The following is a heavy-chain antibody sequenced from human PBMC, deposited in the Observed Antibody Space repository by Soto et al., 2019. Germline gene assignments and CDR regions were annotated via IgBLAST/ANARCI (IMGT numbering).Heavy chain of an antibody. CDR3: VRDGTNNLRDRFDP. J-gene: IGHJ5*02. CDR2: IYATGST. D-gene: IGHD1-1*01. Sequence: SETLSLTCNVSGASPSGYYWSWIRQPPGQGLEWIGRIYATGSTDYNPPLKSRITMSVDMSKKQFPLQLRSVTAADTAIYYCVRDGTNNLRDRFDPWGRGILVTVSS. V-gene: IGHV4-4*07. CDR1: GASPSGYY.